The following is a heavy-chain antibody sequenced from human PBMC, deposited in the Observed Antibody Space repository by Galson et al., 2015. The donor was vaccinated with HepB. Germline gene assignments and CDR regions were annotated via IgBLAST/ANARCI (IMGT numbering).Heavy chain of an antibody. CDR2: MNPNSGNT. Sequence: SVKVSCKASGYTFTSYDINWVRQATGQGLEWMGWMNPNSGNTGYAQKFQGRVTMTRNTSISTAYMELSSLRSEDTAVYYCARFLPAGYCSGGSCYNYHYGMDVWGQGTTVTVS. V-gene: IGHV1-8*01. J-gene: IGHJ6*02. CDR1: GYTFTSYD. D-gene: IGHD2-15*01. CDR3: ARFLPAGYCSGGSCYNYHYGMDV.